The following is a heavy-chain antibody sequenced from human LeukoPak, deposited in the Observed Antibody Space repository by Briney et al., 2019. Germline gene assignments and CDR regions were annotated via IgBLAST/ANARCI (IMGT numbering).Heavy chain of an antibody. CDR3: ARHSYYYNSGTYFFDY. Sequence: SETLSLTCTVSGGSISSSVFYWGWVRQPPGKGLEWVGSISFSGNTYQNPSLKSRVTISVDTSKNQFSLKLTPVTAADTAVYYCARHSYYYNSGTYFFDYWGQGTLVTVSS. J-gene: IGHJ4*02. V-gene: IGHV4-39*01. CDR2: ISFSGNT. D-gene: IGHD3-10*01. CDR1: GGSISSSVFY.